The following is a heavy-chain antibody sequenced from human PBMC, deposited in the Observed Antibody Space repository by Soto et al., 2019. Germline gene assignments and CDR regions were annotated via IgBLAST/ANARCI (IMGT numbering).Heavy chain of an antibody. CDR3: SRDMLKSSGYSFGSLSL. J-gene: IGHJ4*02. V-gene: IGHV3-30-3*01. D-gene: IGHD3-22*01. CDR2: ISYDGFNK. Sequence: PGGPLRLSCEASGFAFSNFDLYWVRQAPGKGLEWVAVISYDGFNKYNADSVKGRFTISKDDSQNTALLQMGSIRLENTAVYYCSRDMLKSSGYSFGSLSLWGQGSVVTVAS. CDR1: GFAFSNFD.